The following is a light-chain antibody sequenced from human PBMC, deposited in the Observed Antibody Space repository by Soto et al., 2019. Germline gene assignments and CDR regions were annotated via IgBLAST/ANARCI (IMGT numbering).Light chain of an antibody. J-gene: IGKJ1*01. CDR2: WSS. CDR1: QAVLYNSNNKNY. CDR3: QQYYSAAWT. Sequence: DIVMTQSPDSLAVSLGERATINCKSSQAVLYNSNNKNYIAWYQQKPGQPPKLLIYWSSTRDFGVPDRISGSGSGTDLSLTISSLEVEDVAVYYWQQYYSAAWTFGQGAKVDIK. V-gene: IGKV4-1*01.